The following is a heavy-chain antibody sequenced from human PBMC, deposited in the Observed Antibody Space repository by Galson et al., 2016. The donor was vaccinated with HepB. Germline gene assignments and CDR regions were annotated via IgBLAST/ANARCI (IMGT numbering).Heavy chain of an antibody. J-gene: IGHJ6*02. CDR2: IDGGGST. V-gene: IGHV3-53*01. CDR3: ASAYYHYYYYYAMDV. D-gene: IGHD3-10*01. Sequence: SQRLSCAASGFTVSSKYMSWVRQAPGKGLEWVSVIDGGGSTYYADSVKGRFTISRDSAGNTLLLQMKSLRAEDTAIYYCASAYYHYYYYYAMDVWGQGTTVTVSS. CDR1: GFTVSSKY.